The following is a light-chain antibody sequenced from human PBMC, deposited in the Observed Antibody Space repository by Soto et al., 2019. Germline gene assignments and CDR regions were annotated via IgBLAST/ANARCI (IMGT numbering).Light chain of an antibody. J-gene: IGLJ1*01. V-gene: IGLV2-14*01. CDR2: EVS. CDR3: CSYAGYNTYV. CDR1: SSDVGGYNY. Sequence: QSALTQPASVSGSLGQSITISCTGTSSDVGGYNYVSWYQQHPGKVPKLMIYEVSNRPSGVSNRFSGSTSGNTASLTISGLQADDQTDYYCCSYAGYNTYVFGTGTKLTVL.